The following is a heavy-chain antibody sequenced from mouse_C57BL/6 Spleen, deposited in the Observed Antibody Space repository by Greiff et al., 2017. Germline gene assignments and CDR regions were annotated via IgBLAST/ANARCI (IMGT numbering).Heavy chain of an antibody. CDR1: GYSITSGYY. Sequence: EVKLQESGPGLVKPSQSLSLTCSVTGYSITSGYYWNCIRQFPGNKLEWMGYISYDGSNNYHPSLKNRISITRDTSKNQFFLKLNSVTTEDTATYYCAREGSSSLANQAWFAYWGQGTLVTVSA. CDR3: AREGSSSLANQAWFAY. V-gene: IGHV3-6*01. J-gene: IGHJ3*01. CDR2: ISYDGSN. D-gene: IGHD1-1*01.